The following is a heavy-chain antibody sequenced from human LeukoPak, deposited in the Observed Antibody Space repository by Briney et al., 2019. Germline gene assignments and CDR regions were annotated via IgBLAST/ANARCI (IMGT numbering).Heavy chain of an antibody. D-gene: IGHD6-19*01. CDR1: GFTFSSYG. V-gene: IGHV3-30*18. Sequence: GGSLRLSCAASGFTFSSYGMLWVRQAPGKGLEWVAVISYDGSNKYYADSVKGRFTISRDNSKNTLYLQMNSLRAEDTAVYYCAKERWLVSQRHSYYGMDVWGKGTTVTVPS. CDR3: AKERWLVSQRHSYYGMDV. CDR2: ISYDGSNK. J-gene: IGHJ6*04.